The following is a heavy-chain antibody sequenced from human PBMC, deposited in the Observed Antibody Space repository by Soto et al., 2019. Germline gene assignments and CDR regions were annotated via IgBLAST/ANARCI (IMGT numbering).Heavy chain of an antibody. V-gene: IGHV5-10-1*01. CDR3: ARIYCTTTTCDSWFDP. J-gene: IGHJ5*02. CDR1: GYTFTTFW. D-gene: IGHD2-2*01. CDR2: IDPGDTYA. Sequence: GESLKISCTVFGYTFTTFWISWVRQMPGKGLEWMGRIDPGDTYATYSPAFQGHVTISADKATSTAYLQWSSLKASDTAMCFCARIYCTTTTCDSWFDPWGQGTLVTVSS.